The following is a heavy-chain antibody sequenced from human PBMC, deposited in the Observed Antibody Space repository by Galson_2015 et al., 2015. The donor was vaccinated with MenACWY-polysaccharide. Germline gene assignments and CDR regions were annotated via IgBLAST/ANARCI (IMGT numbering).Heavy chain of an antibody. V-gene: IGHV1-2*02. CDR2: MNPDSGVT. CDR3: ERVTMWSRVIYPH. CDR1: GYSFTDYY. Sequence: SVKVSCKASGYSFTDYYLHWLRQAPGQGPEWMGWMNPDSGVTKYSEKFQDRVTLTRDTSINTAYMELNRLQSDDSAVYYCERVTMWSRVIYPHWGQGTLVTVSS. D-gene: IGHD4/OR15-4a*01. J-gene: IGHJ4*02.